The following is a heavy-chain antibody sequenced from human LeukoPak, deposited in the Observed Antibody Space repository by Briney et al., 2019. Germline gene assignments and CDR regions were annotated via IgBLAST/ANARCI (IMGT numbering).Heavy chain of an antibody. CDR2: IYTSGST. CDR3: ARIPIGRWWFDP. D-gene: IGHD1-26*01. CDR1: GGSISCGSYY. V-gene: IGHV4-61*02. Sequence: SETLSLTCTVSGGSISCGSYYWSWIRQPAGKGLEWIGRIYTSGSTNYNPSLKSRVTISVDTSKNQFSLKLSSVTAADTAVYYCARIPIGRWWFDPWGQGTLVTVSS. J-gene: IGHJ5*02.